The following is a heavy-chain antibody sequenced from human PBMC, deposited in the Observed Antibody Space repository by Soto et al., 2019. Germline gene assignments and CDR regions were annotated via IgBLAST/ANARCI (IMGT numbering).Heavy chain of an antibody. J-gene: IGHJ3*02. CDR2: IYPGDSDT. CDR1: GYSFTSYW. CDR3: ATLIPGYSSGWYIDAYDI. Sequence: GESLKISCKGSGYSFTSYWIGWVRQTPGKGLEWMGIIYPGDSDTRYSPSFQGQVTISADKSISTAYLQWSSLKASDTAMYYCATLIPGYSSGWYIDAYDIWGQGTMVTVSS. D-gene: IGHD6-19*01. V-gene: IGHV5-51*01.